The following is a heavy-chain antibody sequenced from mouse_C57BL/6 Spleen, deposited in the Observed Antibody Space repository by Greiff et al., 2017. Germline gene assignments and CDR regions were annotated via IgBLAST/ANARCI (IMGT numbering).Heavy chain of an antibody. V-gene: IGHV5-4*01. CDR2: ISDGGSYT. CDR3: ARDQPYYGYDASYYAMDY. Sequence: EVQVVESGGGLVKPGGSLKLSCAASGFTFSSYAMSWVRQTPEKRLEWVATISDGGSYTYYPDNVKGRCTISRDNAKNNLYLQMSHLKSEDTAMYYCARDQPYYGYDASYYAMDYWGQGTSVTVSS. CDR1: GFTFSSYA. D-gene: IGHD2-9*01. J-gene: IGHJ4*01.